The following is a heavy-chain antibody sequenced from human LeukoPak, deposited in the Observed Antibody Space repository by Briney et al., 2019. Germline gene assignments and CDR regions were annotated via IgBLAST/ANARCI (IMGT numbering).Heavy chain of an antibody. J-gene: IGHJ6*02. Sequence: GASVKVSCKVSGYTLTELSMHWVRQAPGKGLEWMGGFDPEDGETIYAQKFQGRVTMTEDTSTDTAYMELSSLRSEDTAVYYCARDVDSNGYYDDYYYGMDVWGQGTTVTVSS. CDR3: ARDVDSNGYYDDYYYGMDV. CDR2: FDPEDGET. V-gene: IGHV1-24*01. D-gene: IGHD3-22*01. CDR1: GYTLTELS.